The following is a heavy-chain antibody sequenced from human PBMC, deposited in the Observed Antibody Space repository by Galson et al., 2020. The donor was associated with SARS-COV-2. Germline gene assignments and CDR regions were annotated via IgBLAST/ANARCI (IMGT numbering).Heavy chain of an antibody. D-gene: IGHD2-15*01. CDR2: VYPGDSEA. J-gene: IGHJ6*02. CDR3: ARRNTDCSGESCVGLGLDV. Sequence: GESLKISCKASGYTFINYWIAWVRQTPGKGLDWMGVVYPGDSEARYSPSFQDQVTISADKSITTAYLQLSSLKASDSGIYYCARRNTDCSGESCVGLGLDVWGQGTTVTVSS. CDR1: GYTFINYW. V-gene: IGHV5-51*01.